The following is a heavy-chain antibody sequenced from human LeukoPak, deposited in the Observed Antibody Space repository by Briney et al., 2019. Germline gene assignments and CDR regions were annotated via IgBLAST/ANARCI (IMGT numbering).Heavy chain of an antibody. CDR1: GGSFSGYY. Sequence: SETLSLTCAVYGGSFSGYYWSWIRQPPGKGLEWIGEINHSGSTNYNPSLKSRVTISVDTSKNRFSLKLSSVTAADTAVHYCARVGCSGGSCYSFGYWGQGTLVTVSS. J-gene: IGHJ4*02. CDR2: INHSGST. CDR3: ARVGCSGGSCYSFGY. D-gene: IGHD2-15*01. V-gene: IGHV4-34*01.